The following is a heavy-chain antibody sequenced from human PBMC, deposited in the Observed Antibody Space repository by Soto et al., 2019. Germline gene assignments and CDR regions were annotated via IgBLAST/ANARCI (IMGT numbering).Heavy chain of an antibody. D-gene: IGHD1-26*01. J-gene: IGHJ4*02. CDR3: ASWRSYSGSYCFDY. Sequence: GASVKVSCKASGGTFNTYTINWVRQAPGRGLEWMGQVIPMYDSVNYAESFQGRVTITADKSTNIAYMELSSLRSEDTALYFCASWRSYSGSYCFDYWGQGTLGTVSS. CDR2: VIPMYDSV. V-gene: IGHV1-69*06. CDR1: GGTFNTYT.